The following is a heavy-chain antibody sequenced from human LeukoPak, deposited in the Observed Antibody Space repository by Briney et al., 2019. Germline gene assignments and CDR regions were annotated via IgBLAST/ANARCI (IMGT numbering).Heavy chain of an antibody. CDR1: GFTFSSYS. V-gene: IGHV3-21*01. CDR3: ARGEASSWYPSYYYYYYMDV. D-gene: IGHD6-13*01. CDR2: ISSSSSYI. Sequence: MPGGSLRLSCAASGFTFSSYSMNWVRQAPGKGLEWVSSISSSSSYIYYADSVKGRFTISRDNAKNSLYLQMNSLRAEDTAVYYCARGEASSWYPSYYYYYYMDVWGKGTTVTVSS. J-gene: IGHJ6*03.